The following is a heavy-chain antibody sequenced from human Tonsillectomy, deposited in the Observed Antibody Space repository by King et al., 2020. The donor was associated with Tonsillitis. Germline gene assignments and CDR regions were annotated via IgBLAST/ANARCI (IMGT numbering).Heavy chain of an antibody. CDR3: ARVLSMIRGVNPAYWYFDL. V-gene: IGHV1-18*01. J-gene: IGHJ2*01. CDR1: NYTFISYN. D-gene: IGHD3-10*01. CDR2: ISPYSGYT. Sequence: QLVQSGAEVKKPGASVKVSCKASNYTFISYNIIWVRQAPGQGLEWMGWISPYSGYTNYAESLQGRVTVTTDTSTSTAYMELRSLRLDDTAVYFCARVLSMIRGVNPAYWYFDLWGRGTLVTVSS.